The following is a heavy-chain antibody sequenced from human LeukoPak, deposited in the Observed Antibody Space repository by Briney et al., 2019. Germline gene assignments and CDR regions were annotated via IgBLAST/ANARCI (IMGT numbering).Heavy chain of an antibody. J-gene: IGHJ4*02. CDR1: GFTFSSYG. CDR3: AKLWATRDY. Sequence: PGRSLRLSCAASGFTFSSYGMHWVRQAPGKGLEWVAVISYDGSNKYYADSVKGRFTISRGNSKNTLYLQMNSLRAEDTAVYYCAKLWATRDYWGQGTLVTVSS. D-gene: IGHD5-12*01. CDR2: ISYDGSNK. V-gene: IGHV3-30*18.